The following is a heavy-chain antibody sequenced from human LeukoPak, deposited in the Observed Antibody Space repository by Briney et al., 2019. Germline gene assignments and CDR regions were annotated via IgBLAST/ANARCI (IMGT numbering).Heavy chain of an antibody. CDR1: GGSISSYY. D-gene: IGHD2-2*01. J-gene: IGHJ6*03. CDR2: IYYSGST. V-gene: IGHV4-59*01. CDR3: ATGVGYCSRFSCSHYYMDV. Sequence: PSETLSLTCTVSGGSISSYYWSWIRQPPGKGLEWIGYIYYSGSTNYNPSLKSRVTISVDTSKNQFSLKLSSVTAADTAVYYCATGVGYCSRFSCSHYYMDVWGKGTTVTVSS.